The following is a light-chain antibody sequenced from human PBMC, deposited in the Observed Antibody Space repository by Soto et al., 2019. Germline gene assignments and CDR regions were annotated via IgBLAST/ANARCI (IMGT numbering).Light chain of an antibody. CDR3: QQRKSYPIT. CDR2: AAS. J-gene: IGKJ5*01. CDR1: QDINTY. V-gene: IGKV1-9*01. Sequence: DIQLTQSPSFLSASVGDRVTITCRASQDINTYLAWYQQKPGKAPKLLIFAASTLQNGVPSRFSGSVSGTEFTVTITRQQPEDFANYYCQQRKSYPITFGQGTRMEIK.